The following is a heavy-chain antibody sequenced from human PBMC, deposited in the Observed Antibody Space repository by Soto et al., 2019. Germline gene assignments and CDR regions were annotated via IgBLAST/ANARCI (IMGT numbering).Heavy chain of an antibody. CDR1: GYSFTSYD. V-gene: IGHV1-8*01. CDR3: ARGPFVPEWYFDL. CDR2: VNPNSGNT. J-gene: IGHJ2*01. D-gene: IGHD2-2*01. Sequence: QVQMVQSGAEVKKPGASVKVSCKASGYSFTSYDINWVRQATGQGLEWMGWVNPNSGNTDYAQKFQGRGTMTRDTSISTAYLELSSLRSEDTAVYYCARGPFVPEWYFDLWGRGTLVTVSS.